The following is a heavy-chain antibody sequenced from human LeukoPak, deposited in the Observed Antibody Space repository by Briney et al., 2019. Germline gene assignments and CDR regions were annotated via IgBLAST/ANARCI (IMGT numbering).Heavy chain of an antibody. CDR1: DFSISSGYY. D-gene: IGHD4-17*01. V-gene: IGHV4-38-2*02. CDR3: AGYTDYVSY. CDR2: IYHSGST. J-gene: IGHJ4*02. Sequence: SETLSLTCTVSDFSISSGYYWGWIRQPPGKGLEWIGSIYHSGSTYYNPSLKSRVTISVDTSKNQFSLKLNSVTAADTAVFYCAGYTDYVSYWGQGSLVTVSP.